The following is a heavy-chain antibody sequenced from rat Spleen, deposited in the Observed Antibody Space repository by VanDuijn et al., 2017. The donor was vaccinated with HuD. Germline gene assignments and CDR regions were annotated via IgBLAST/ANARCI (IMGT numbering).Heavy chain of an antibody. J-gene: IGHJ2*01. CDR3: ARETGYNSYFDY. D-gene: IGHD1-4*01. Sequence: EVQLVESGGGLVQPGRSLKLSCAASGFTFSDYAMAWVRQAPGKGLKWIGEINKDSSTIKYSPSLKDKFTISRDNAQNTLYLQMSKLGSEDTATYYCARETGYNSYFDYWGQGVMVTVSS. CDR1: GFTFSDYA. V-gene: IGHV4-2*01. CDR2: INKDSSTI.